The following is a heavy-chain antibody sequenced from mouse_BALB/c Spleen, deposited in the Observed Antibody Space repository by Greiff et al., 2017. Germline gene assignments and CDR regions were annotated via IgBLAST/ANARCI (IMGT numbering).Heavy chain of an antibody. Sequence: EVMLVESGGGLVQPGGSLRLSCATSGFTFTDYYMSWVRQPPGKALEWLGFIRNKANGYTTEYSASVKGRFTISRDNSQSILYLQMNTLRAEDSATYYCATSTMITTRAAYYAMDYWGQGTSVTVSS. V-gene: IGHV7-3*02. J-gene: IGHJ4*01. CDR1: GFTFTDYY. CDR2: IRNKANGYTT. D-gene: IGHD2-4*01. CDR3: ATSTMITTRAAYYAMDY.